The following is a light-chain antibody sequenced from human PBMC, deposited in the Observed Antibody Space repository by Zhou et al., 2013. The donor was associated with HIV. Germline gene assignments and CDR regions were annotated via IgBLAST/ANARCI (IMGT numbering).Light chain of an antibody. CDR2: KAS. J-gene: IGKJ4*01. CDR1: QSISIW. CDR3: QKYNSVPLT. V-gene: IGKV1-5*03. Sequence: DIQMTQSPSTLSASVGDRVTITCRASQSISIWLAWYQQKPGKAPKVLIYKASSLESGVPSRFSGSGSGTEFTLTITSLQPEDVATYYCQKYNSVPLTFGGGTKVEIK.